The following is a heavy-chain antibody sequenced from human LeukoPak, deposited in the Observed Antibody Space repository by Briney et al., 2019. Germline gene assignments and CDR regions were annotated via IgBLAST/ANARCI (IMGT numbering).Heavy chain of an antibody. CDR3: ARDSIVATMSGYYYYGMDV. CDR2: INHSGST. V-gene: IGHV4-34*01. CDR1: GVSFSGYY. D-gene: IGHD5-12*01. J-gene: IGHJ6*02. Sequence: PSETLSLTCAVYGVSFSGYYWSWIRQPPGKGLEWIGEINHSGSTNYNPSLKSRVTISVDTSKNQFSLKLSSVTAADTAVYYCARDSIVATMSGYYYYGMDVWGQGTTVTVSS.